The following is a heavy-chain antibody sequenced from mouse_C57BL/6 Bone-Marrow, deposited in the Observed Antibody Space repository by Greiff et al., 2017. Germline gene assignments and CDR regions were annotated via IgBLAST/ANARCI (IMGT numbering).Heavy chain of an antibody. CDR1: GYTFTSYW. CDR3: ARGNYYGSSTGAYAMDY. V-gene: IGHV1-55*01. CDR2: IYPGSGST. D-gene: IGHD1-1*01. J-gene: IGHJ4*01. Sequence: VQLQQPGAELVKPGASVKMSCKASGYTFTSYWITWVKQRPGQGLEWIGDIYPGSGSTNYNEKFKSKATLTVDTSSSTAYMQLSSLKSEDSAVYYGARGNYYGSSTGAYAMDYWGQGTSVTVSS.